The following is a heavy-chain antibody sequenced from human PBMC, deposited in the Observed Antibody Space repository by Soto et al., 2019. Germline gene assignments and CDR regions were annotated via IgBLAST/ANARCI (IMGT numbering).Heavy chain of an antibody. D-gene: IGHD4-17*01. CDR2: IRSKAYGGTT. Sequence: PGGSLRLSCTASGFTFGDYTMAWFRQAPGGGLGWVSFIRSKAYGGTTEYAASVKGRFTISRDDSKSIAYLQMNRLQREDTAVYYCARDVASYDYGDFYGMDVWGQGTMVTVSS. V-gene: IGHV3-49*03. J-gene: IGHJ6*02. CDR1: GFTFGDYT. CDR3: ARDVASYDYGDFYGMDV.